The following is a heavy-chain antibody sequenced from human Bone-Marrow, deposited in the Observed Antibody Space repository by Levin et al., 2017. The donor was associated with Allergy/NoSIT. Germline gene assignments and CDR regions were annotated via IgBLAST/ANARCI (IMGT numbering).Heavy chain of an antibody. Sequence: TLSLTCTFSGFSLSTSGMRVSWIRQPPGKALEWLARIDWDDDKFYSTSLKTRLTISKDTSKNQVVLTMTNMDPVDTATYYCARSPITIFGGLDPWGQGTLVTVSS. CDR1: GFSLSTSGMR. J-gene: IGHJ5*02. D-gene: IGHD3-3*01. CDR3: ARSPITIFGGLDP. CDR2: IDWDDDK. V-gene: IGHV2-70*04.